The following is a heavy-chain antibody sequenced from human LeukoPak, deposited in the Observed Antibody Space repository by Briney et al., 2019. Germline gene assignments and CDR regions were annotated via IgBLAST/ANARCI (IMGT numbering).Heavy chain of an antibody. CDR1: GFTFSSYW. CDR3: AKDIRGSWDYFDY. V-gene: IGHV3-9*01. D-gene: IGHD6-13*01. J-gene: IGHJ4*02. Sequence: GGSLRLSCAASGFTFSSYWMHWVRQAPGKGLEWVSGISWNSGSIGYADSVKGRFTISRDNAKNSLYLQMNSLRAEDTALYYCAKDIRGSWDYFDYWGQGTLVTVSS. CDR2: ISWNSGSI.